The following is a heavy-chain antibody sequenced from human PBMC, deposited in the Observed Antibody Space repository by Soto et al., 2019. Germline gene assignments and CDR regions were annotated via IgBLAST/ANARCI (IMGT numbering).Heavy chain of an antibody. CDR1: GFTFSSYW. D-gene: IGHD3-22*01. V-gene: IGHV3-7*04. J-gene: IGHJ3*02. Sequence: GGSLRLSCAAFGFTFSSYWMSWVRQAPGKGLERVANIKQDGSQKWYVDSVKGRFTISRDNARNSLYLQMNSLRVEDTAMYYCARGDYYDSSGPFSDAFDIWGQGTMVTVSS. CDR3: ARGDYYDSSGPFSDAFDI. CDR2: IKQDGSQK.